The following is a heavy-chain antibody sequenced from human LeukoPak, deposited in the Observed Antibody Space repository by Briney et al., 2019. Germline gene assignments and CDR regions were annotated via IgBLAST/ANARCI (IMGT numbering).Heavy chain of an antibody. CDR3: ARESVFWSGYYMVDY. CDR2: AHSSGST. Sequence: SETLSLTCTVSRGSISTSNHYWGWIRQPPGKGLEWIGSAHSSGSTNYNPSLKSRVTISVDTSKNQFSLKLSSVTAADTAVYYCARESVFWSGYYMVDYWGQGTLVTVSS. CDR1: RGSISTSNHY. V-gene: IGHV4-39*07. J-gene: IGHJ4*02. D-gene: IGHD3-3*01.